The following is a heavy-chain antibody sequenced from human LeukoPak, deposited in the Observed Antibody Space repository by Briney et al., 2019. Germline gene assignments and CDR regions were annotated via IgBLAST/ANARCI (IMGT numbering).Heavy chain of an antibody. CDR2: MSPHSANT. J-gene: IGHJ3*02. Sequence: VDSVKVSCKASGYGFTSFDINWVRQATGQVLEWMGWMSPHSANTGYAQRFQGRVTMTRDTSTNTAFLELSSLRSEDTALYYCARHGRGCDGFDIWGQGTKVTVSS. V-gene: IGHV1-8*01. CDR1: GYGFTSFD. D-gene: IGHD3-10*01. CDR3: ARHGRGCDGFDI.